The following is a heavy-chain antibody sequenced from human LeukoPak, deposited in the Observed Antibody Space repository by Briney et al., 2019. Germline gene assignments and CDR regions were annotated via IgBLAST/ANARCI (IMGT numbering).Heavy chain of an antibody. V-gene: IGHV4-34*01. Sequence: SETLSLTCAVYGGSLSGYYWSWIRQPPGKGLEWIGEINHSGSTNYNPSLKSRVTISVDTSKNQFSLKLSSVTAADTAVYYCARAVYYYGSGSYYHFDYWGQGTLVTVSS. D-gene: IGHD3-10*01. CDR2: INHSGST. CDR3: ARAVYYYGSGSYYHFDY. CDR1: GGSLSGYY. J-gene: IGHJ4*02.